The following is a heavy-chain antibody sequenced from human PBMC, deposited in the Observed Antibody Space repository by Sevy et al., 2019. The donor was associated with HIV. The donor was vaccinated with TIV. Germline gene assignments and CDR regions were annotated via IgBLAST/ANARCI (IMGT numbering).Heavy chain of an antibody. CDR1: GFTFSSYA. D-gene: IGHD3-9*01. CDR2: ISGSGGST. Sequence: GGSLRLSCAASGFTFSSYAMSWVRQAPGKGLEWVSAISGSGGSTYYADSVKGRFTISRDNSKNTLYLQMNSLRAEDTAVYYRAKNGAVPAARLRYSYWLFDYWGQGTLVTVSS. CDR3: AKNGAVPAARLRYSYWLFDY. V-gene: IGHV3-23*01. J-gene: IGHJ4*02.